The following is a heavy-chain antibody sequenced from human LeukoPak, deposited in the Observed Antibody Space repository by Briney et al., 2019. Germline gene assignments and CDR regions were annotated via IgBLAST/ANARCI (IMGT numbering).Heavy chain of an antibody. J-gene: IGHJ4*02. V-gene: IGHV1-69*04. Sequence: ASVKVSCKASGGTFSSCAISWVRQAPGQGLEWMGRIIPILGIANYAQKFQGRVTITADKSTSTAYMELSSLRSEDTAVYYCARGTLYSSSPFDYWGQGTLVTVSS. CDR2: IIPILGIA. CDR1: GGTFSSCA. D-gene: IGHD6-6*01. CDR3: ARGTLYSSSPFDY.